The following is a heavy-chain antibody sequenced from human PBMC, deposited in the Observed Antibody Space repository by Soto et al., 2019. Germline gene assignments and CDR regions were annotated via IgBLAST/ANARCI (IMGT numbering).Heavy chain of an antibody. V-gene: IGHV1-24*01. J-gene: IGHJ4*02. CDR2: FDPEDGET. Sequence: ASVKVSCKVSGYTLTELSMHWVRQAPGKGLGWMGGFDPEDGETIYAQKFQGRVTMTRDTSTNTIYMELSSLRSEDTAVYYCAPSHYHRSGASPPHDNWGQGTMVTVSS. CDR1: GYTLTELS. D-gene: IGHD3-10*01. CDR3: APSHYHRSGASPPHDN.